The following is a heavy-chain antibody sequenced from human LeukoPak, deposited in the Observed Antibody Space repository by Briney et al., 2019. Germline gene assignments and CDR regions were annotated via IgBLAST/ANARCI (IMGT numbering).Heavy chain of an antibody. CDR1: GFTFSSYA. CDR3: AKGYSNPSHFVY. V-gene: IGHV3-23*01. D-gene: IGHD4-11*01. J-gene: IGHJ4*02. Sequence: SGGSLRLSCAASGFTFSSYAMSWVRRARGKGLDWVSTISGGGTYTYYADSVKGRFTISRDNSKNTLYLQMNSLRAEDTAVYYCAKGYSNPSHFVYWGQGALVTVSS. CDR2: ISGGGTYT.